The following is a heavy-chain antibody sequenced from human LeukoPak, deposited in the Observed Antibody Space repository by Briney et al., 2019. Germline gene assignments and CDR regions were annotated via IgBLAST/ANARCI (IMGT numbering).Heavy chain of an antibody. V-gene: IGHV3-30*18. J-gene: IGHJ4*02. CDR1: GFSFSSSG. CDR2: ISHGGSHD. CDR3: AKDLGYCSSGVCYNALFDY. Sequence: GRSLRLSCAASGFSFSSSGMHWVRQPPGKGLEWVAVISHGGSHDLYVDSVKGRFTISRDNSENTLYLQMNSLSAEDAAMYYCAKDLGYCSSGVCYNALFDYWGQGTLVTVSS. D-gene: IGHD2-8*01.